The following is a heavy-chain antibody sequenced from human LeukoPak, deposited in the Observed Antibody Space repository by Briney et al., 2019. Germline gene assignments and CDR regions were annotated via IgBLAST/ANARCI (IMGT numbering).Heavy chain of an antibody. CDR3: ARGLTMVRGVHMDV. V-gene: IGHV1-69*05. Sequence: ASVKVSCKASGGTFSSYAISWVRQAPGQGLEWMGGIIPIFGTANYAQKFQGRVTMTRNTSISTAYMELSSLRSEDTAVYYCARGLTMVRGVHMDVWGKGTTVTVSS. D-gene: IGHD3-10*01. CDR1: GGTFSSYA. CDR2: IIPIFGTA. J-gene: IGHJ6*03.